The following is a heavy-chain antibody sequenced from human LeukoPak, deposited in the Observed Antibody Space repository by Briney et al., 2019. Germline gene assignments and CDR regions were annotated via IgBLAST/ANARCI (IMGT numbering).Heavy chain of an antibody. V-gene: IGHV3-30*02. CDR3: AKDQGQWLTRGFDY. J-gene: IGHJ4*02. Sequence: GGSLRLSCAASGFTFSSYGMHWVRQAPGKGLEWVAFIRYDGSNKYYADSAKGRFTISRDNSKNTLYLQMNSLRAEDTAVYYCAKDQGQWLTRGFDYWGQGTLVTVSS. D-gene: IGHD6-19*01. CDR2: IRYDGSNK. CDR1: GFTFSSYG.